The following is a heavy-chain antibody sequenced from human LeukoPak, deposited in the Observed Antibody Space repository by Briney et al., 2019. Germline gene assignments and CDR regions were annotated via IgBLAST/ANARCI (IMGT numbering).Heavy chain of an antibody. CDR1: GFTFGSYA. Sequence: PGGSLRLSCAASGFTFGSYAMSWVRQAPGKGLEWVSAISGSGGSTYYADSVKGRFTISRDNSKNTLYLQMNSLRAEDTAVYYCAKRTLRFLEWLPGEFDYWGQGTLVTVSS. J-gene: IGHJ4*02. D-gene: IGHD3-3*01. CDR3: AKRTLRFLEWLPGEFDY. V-gene: IGHV3-23*01. CDR2: ISGSGGST.